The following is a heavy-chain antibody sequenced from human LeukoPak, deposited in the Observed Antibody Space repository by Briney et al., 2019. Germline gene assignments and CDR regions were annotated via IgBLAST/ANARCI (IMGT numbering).Heavy chain of an antibody. CDR3: ARVGYYGSGSYYRDYFEH. J-gene: IGHJ4*02. V-gene: IGHV4-31*03. CDR1: GGSISSGGYY. CDR2: IYFSGST. D-gene: IGHD3-10*01. Sequence: PSQTLSLTCTVSGGSISSGGYYWSWISQHPGKGLEWIGYIYFSGSTYYNPSLKSRVTISVDTSRNQFSLKLSSVTAADTAVYYCARVGYYGSGSYYRDYFEHWGQGTRVTVSS.